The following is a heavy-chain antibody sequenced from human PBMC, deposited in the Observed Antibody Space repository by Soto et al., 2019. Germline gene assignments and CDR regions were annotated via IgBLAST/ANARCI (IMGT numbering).Heavy chain of an antibody. CDR2: VYYTGDT. Sequence: QVQLQQSGPRLVKPSETLSLTCTVSSGPDRSHNWGWIRQPPGRGLEWIGYVYYTGDTAYNPSLRGRVTISADTSTNDISVTLNSVTAADTAVYYCVRQGIDCLHGLVDVWGQGTTVSVSS. D-gene: IGHD2-21*02. V-gene: IGHV4-59*08. CDR1: SGPDRSHN. CDR3: VRQGIDCLHGLVDV. J-gene: IGHJ6*02.